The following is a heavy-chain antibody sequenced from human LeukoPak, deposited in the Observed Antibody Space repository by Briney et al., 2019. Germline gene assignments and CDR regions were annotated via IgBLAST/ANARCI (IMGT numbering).Heavy chain of an antibody. CDR2: IVVGSGNT. V-gene: IGHV1-58*01. CDR3: AAEAAYYYDSRDAFDV. J-gene: IGHJ3*01. CDR1: GFTFTSSA. Sequence: SVTVSCKASGFTFTSSAVQWVRQARGQRLEWIGWIVVGSGNTNYAQKFQERVTITRDMSTSLVYMELSSPRSEDTAVYYCAAEAAYYYDSRDAFDVWGQGTMVTVSS. D-gene: IGHD3-22*01.